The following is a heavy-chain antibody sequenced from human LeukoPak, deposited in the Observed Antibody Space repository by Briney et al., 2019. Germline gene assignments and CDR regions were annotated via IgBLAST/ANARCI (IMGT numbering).Heavy chain of an antibody. V-gene: IGHV4-59*01. CDR1: GGSISSYY. J-gene: IGHJ5*02. CDR3: ARGALLGCSSTSCPNWFDP. Sequence: PSETLSLTCTVSGGSISSYYWSWIRQPPGKGLEWIGYIYYSGSTNYNPSLKGRVTISVDTSKNQFSLKLSSVTAADTAVYYCARGALLGCSSTSCPNWFDPWGQGTLVTVSS. D-gene: IGHD2-2*01. CDR2: IYYSGST.